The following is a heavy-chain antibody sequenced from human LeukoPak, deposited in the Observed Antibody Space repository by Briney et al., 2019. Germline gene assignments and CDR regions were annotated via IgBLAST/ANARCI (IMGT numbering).Heavy chain of an antibody. CDR3: ARAPTSYYYYYYMDV. Sequence: TSETLSLTCTVSGGSISSYYWSWIRQPPGKGLEWIGYIYYSGGTNYNPSLKSRVTISVDTSKNQFSLKLSSVTAADTAVYYCARAPTSYYYYYYMDVWGKGTTVTVSS. CDR2: IYYSGGT. V-gene: IGHV4-59*01. J-gene: IGHJ6*03. CDR1: GGSISSYY.